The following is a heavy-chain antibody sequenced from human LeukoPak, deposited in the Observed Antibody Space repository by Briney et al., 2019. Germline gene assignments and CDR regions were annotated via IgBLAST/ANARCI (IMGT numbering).Heavy chain of an antibody. Sequence: SETLSLTCAVYGGSFSGYYWSWVRQPPGKGLEWIGEINHSGSTNNNPSLKSRVTISVDTSKNQFSLKLSSVTAADTALYYCERGLKWKGSGSYYLYYFDYWGQGTLVTVSS. CDR2: INHSGST. CDR3: ERGLKWKGSGSYYLYYFDY. J-gene: IGHJ4*02. D-gene: IGHD3-10*01. CDR1: GGSFSGYY. V-gene: IGHV4-34*01.